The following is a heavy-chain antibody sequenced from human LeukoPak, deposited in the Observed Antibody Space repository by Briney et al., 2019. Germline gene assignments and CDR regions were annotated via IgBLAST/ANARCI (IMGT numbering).Heavy chain of an antibody. V-gene: IGHV3-15*01. CDR3: TTRGGSFSIFDY. D-gene: IGHD1-26*01. CDR2: IKSKTDGGTT. CDR1: GFTFSDAW. J-gene: IGHJ4*02. Sequence: GSLRLSCAASGFTFSDAWMSWVRQAPGKGLEWVGRIKSKTDGGTTDYAAPVEGRFTISRDDSKNTLYLQMNSLKTEDTAVYYCTTRGGSFSIFDYWGQGTLVTVSP.